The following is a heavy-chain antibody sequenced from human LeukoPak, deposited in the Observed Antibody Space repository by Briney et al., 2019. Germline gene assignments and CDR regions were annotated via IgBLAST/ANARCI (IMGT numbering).Heavy chain of an antibody. D-gene: IGHD3-22*01. CDR3: ALTSIVVIISAFDI. CDR1: GYTLTELS. J-gene: IGHJ3*02. V-gene: IGHV1-24*01. Sequence: ASVKVSCKVSGYTLTELSMHWVRQAPGKGLEWMGGFDPEDGETIYAQKFQGRVTMTEDTSTDTAYMELSSLRSEDTAVYYCALTSIVVIISAFDIWGQGTMVTVSS. CDR2: FDPEDGET.